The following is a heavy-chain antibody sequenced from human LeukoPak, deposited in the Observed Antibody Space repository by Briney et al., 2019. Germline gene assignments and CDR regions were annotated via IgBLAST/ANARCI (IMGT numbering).Heavy chain of an antibody. V-gene: IGHV3-23*01. J-gene: IGHJ4*02. CDR3: ARKYCTSTKCYHVDY. Sequence: GGSLRLSYAASGFTFSSYAMNWVRKAPGKGLEWVSSISDTGGTTYYTDSVKGRFTISRDNSKNTLYLQMNSLRAEDTAVYYCARKYCTSTKCYHVDYWGQGTLVTVSS. D-gene: IGHD2-2*01. CDR2: ISDTGGTT. CDR1: GFTFSSYA.